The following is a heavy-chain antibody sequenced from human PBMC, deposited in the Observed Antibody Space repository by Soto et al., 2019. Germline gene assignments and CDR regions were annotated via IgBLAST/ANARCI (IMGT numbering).Heavy chain of an antibody. J-gene: IGHJ5*02. V-gene: IGHV4-59*01. D-gene: IGHD2-15*01. CDR1: GGTISSYY. CDR2: IYYSGST. Sequence: PSETMSLTCTVSGGTISSYYWSWIRQTTGKGLEWIGYIYYSGSTNYNPSLKSRVTISVDTSKNQFSLKLSSVTAADTAVYYCARADLLKYCSGGSCYWFDPWGQGTLFT. CDR3: ARADLLKYCSGGSCYWFDP.